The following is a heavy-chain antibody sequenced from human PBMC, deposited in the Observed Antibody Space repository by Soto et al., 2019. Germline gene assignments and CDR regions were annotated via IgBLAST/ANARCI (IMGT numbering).Heavy chain of an antibody. CDR3: ARDTAPSDV. CDR1: GYTFSSYG. D-gene: IGHD4-17*01. CDR2: VSVHNGNT. Sequence: GASVKVSWKASGYTFSSYGISWVRQAPGQGLEWMGWVSVHNGNTNYAQKLQGRVTMTTDTSTSTAYMELRSLGSDDTAVYYCARDTAPSDVWGQGTTVTVSS. V-gene: IGHV1-18*01. J-gene: IGHJ6*02.